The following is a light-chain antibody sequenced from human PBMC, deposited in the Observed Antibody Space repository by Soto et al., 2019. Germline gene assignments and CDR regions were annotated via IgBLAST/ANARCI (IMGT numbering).Light chain of an antibody. CDR2: EAS. Sequence: DIQLTQSPSLLSASIGDRVTITCRASHDISTFLAWYQQKPGKAPKRLIYEASTLQSGVPSRFSGSGSGTEFTLTISGLLPEDFAAYHCQQLYTLPFTFGQGTRLEIK. V-gene: IGKV1-9*01. CDR1: HDISTF. CDR3: QQLYTLPFT. J-gene: IGKJ5*01.